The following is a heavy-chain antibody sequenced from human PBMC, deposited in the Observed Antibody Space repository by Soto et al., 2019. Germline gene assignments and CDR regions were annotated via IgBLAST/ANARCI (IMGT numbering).Heavy chain of an antibody. J-gene: IGHJ3*02. CDR1: GFTFSSYA. V-gene: IGHV3-30-3*01. Sequence: QVQLVESGGGVVQPGRSMRLSCAASGFTFSSYAMHWVRQAPGKGLEWVAVISYDGSNKYYADSVKGRFTISRDNSKKPLYLQMNSPGAEDTAVYYSASFYYDFWSGTNDAFDIWGQGTMVTVSS. CDR3: ASFYYDFWSGTNDAFDI. D-gene: IGHD3-3*01. CDR2: ISYDGSNK.